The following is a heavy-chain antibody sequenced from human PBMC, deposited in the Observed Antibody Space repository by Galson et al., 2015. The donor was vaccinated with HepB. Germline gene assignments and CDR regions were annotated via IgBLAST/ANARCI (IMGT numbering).Heavy chain of an antibody. V-gene: IGHV1-69*01. D-gene: IGHD3-3*01. CDR3: ARPFSGEQILQYFFY. CDR2: IIPIFGRA. J-gene: IGHJ4*02. CDR1: GGTFSTYA. Sequence: SVKVSCKASGGTFSTYAISWVRQTPGQGLEWMGGIIPIFGRANYAPKFQSRVTITADESTNTAYMELRSLRSEDTAVYYCARPFSGEQILQYFFYWGQGTLVTVSS.